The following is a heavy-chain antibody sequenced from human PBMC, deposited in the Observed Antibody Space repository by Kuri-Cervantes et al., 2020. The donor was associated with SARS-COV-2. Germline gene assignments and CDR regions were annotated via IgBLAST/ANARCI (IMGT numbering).Heavy chain of an antibody. CDR1: GGPISSGGYY. V-gene: IGHV4-61*09. D-gene: IGHD2-2*01. J-gene: IGHJ3*02. CDR3: ARWDIVVVPAAPKGAFDI. CDR2: IYSSGST. Sequence: SETLCLPGTDYGGPISSGGYYWSWIRQPAGKGLEWIGHIYSSGSTNYNPFLKSRVTISVDTSKNQFSLKLSSVTAADTAVYYCARWDIVVVPAAPKGAFDIWGQGTMVTVSS.